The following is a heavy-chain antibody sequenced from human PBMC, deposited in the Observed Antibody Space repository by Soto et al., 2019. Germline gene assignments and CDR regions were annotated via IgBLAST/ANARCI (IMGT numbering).Heavy chain of an antibody. CDR1: GYTLTELS. Sequence: ASVKVSCKVSGYTLTELSMHWVRQAPGKGLEWMGGFDPEDGETIYAQKFQGRVTMTEDTSTDTAYMELSSLRSEDTAVYYCARAQSGRIVATTLLPPGYWGQGTLVTVSS. V-gene: IGHV1-24*01. CDR2: FDPEDGET. D-gene: IGHD5-12*01. J-gene: IGHJ4*02. CDR3: ARAQSGRIVATTLLPPGY.